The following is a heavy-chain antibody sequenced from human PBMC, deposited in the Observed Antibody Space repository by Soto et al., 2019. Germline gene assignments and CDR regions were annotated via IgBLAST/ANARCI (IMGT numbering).Heavy chain of an antibody. V-gene: IGHV1-8*02. J-gene: IGHJ4*02. CDR1: GYTFTNYY. CDR2: MNPNSGNT. D-gene: IGHD4-17*01. Sequence: ASVKVSCKASGYTFTNYYMHWVRQAPGQGLEWMGWMNPNSGNTGYAQKFQGRVTMTRNTSISTAYMELSSLRSEDTAVYYCARTPYGDNVDYWGQGTLVTVSS. CDR3: ARTPYGDNVDY.